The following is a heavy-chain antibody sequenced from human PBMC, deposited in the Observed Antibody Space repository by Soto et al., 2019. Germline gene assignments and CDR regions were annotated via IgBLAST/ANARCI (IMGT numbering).Heavy chain of an antibody. CDR3: ARASNRLSYYMDV. Sequence: EVQLVESGGGLVKPGGSLRLSCAASGFTFSSYSMNWVRQAPGKGLEWVSSISSSSSYIYYADSVKGRFTISRDNAKNSLDLQMNSLRAEDTAVYYCARASNRLSYYMDVWGKGTTVTVSS. CDR2: ISSSSSYI. V-gene: IGHV3-21*01. CDR1: GFTFSSYS. D-gene: IGHD4-4*01. J-gene: IGHJ6*03.